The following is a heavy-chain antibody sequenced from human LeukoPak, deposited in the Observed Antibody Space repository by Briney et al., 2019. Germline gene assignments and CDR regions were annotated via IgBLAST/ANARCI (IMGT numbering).Heavy chain of an antibody. CDR2: IKQDGSEK. D-gene: IGHD3-10*01. CDR1: GFTFSSYW. J-gene: IGHJ6*03. Sequence: GGSLRLSCAASGFTFSSYWMSWVRQAPGKGLEWVANIKQDGSEKYYVDSVKGRFTISRDNAKNSLYLQMNSLRAEDTAVYYCARVLQGVIPYYYYYMDVWGKGTTVTVSS. CDR3: ARVLQGVIPYYYYYMDV. V-gene: IGHV3-7*04.